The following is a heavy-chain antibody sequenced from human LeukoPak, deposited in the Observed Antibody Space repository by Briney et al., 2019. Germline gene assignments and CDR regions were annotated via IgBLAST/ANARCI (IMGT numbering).Heavy chain of an antibody. Sequence: GRSLRLSCAASGFTFSSYGMHSVRQAPGKGLEWVAVIWYDGSNKYYADSVKGRFTISRDNSKNPLYLQMNSLRAEDTAVYYCATVELPDYWGQGTLVTVSS. CDR1: GFTFSSYG. CDR2: IWYDGSNK. CDR3: ATVELPDY. J-gene: IGHJ4*02. V-gene: IGHV3-33*01. D-gene: IGHD1-26*01.